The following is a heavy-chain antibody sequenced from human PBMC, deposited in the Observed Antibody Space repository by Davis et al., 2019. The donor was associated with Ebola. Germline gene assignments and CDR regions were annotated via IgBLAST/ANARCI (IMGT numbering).Heavy chain of an antibody. Sequence: GGSLRLSCAASGFTFSDYYMSWVRQAPGKGLEWVSVIYSGGSRYYADSVKGRFTISRDNPKNTLYLQMNSLRAEDTAVYYCATGDFYDSSALGYFHSWGQGTLVTISA. CDR1: GFTFSDYY. D-gene: IGHD3-22*01. V-gene: IGHV3-53*01. J-gene: IGHJ4*02. CDR3: ATGDFYDSSALGYFHS. CDR2: IYSGGSR.